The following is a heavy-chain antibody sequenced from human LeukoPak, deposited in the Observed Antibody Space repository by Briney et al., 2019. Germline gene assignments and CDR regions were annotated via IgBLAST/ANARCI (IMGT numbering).Heavy chain of an antibody. Sequence: ASVTVSCKATGYTFTSSGMTWVRQAPGQGLEWMGWIGTKSGNTNYAQKFQGRVTMMTDTSTGTAYMELRSLRSDDSAVYYCARAGAAAGRSDYWGQGTPVTVSS. D-gene: IGHD6-13*01. V-gene: IGHV1-18*01. CDR3: ARAGAAAGRSDY. CDR1: GYTFTSSG. CDR2: IGTKSGNT. J-gene: IGHJ4*02.